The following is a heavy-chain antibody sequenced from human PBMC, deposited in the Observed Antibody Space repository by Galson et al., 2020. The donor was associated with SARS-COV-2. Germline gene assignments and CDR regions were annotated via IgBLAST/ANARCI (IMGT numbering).Heavy chain of an antibody. D-gene: IGHD2-21*01. CDR3: ANLGRGLHCGNMICSDY. Sequence: GGSLKLSCAASGFTFKNYPMSWVRQAPGRGLEWVSLITSGGGTYFADSVKGRFTISRDNSKNTLYLQMNSLRVEDTAVYCCANLGRGLHCGNMICSDYWGQGTLVTVSS. J-gene: IGHJ4*02. CDR2: ITSGGGT. CDR1: GFTFKNYP. V-gene: IGHV3-23*01.